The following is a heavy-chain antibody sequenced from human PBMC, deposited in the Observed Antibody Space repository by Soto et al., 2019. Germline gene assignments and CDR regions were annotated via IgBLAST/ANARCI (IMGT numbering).Heavy chain of an antibody. V-gene: IGHV4-31*03. CDR1: GGSISSGGYY. D-gene: IGHD5-18*01. CDR2: IYYSGST. Sequence: QVQLQESGPGLVKPSQTLSLTCTVSGGSISSGGYYWSWIRQHPGKGLEWIGYIYYSGSTYYNPSLKSRVTISVDTSRNQFSQKLRSVTAADTAVYYCARSGYSYGPNPLLYWGQGTLVTVSS. J-gene: IGHJ4*02. CDR3: ARSGYSYGPNPLLY.